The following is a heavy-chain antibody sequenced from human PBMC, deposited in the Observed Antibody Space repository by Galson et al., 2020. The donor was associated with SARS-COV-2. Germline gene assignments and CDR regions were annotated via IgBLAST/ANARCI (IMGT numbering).Heavy chain of an antibody. Sequence: SETLSLTCAVYGGSFSGYYWNWIRQPPGKGLEWIGEINHSGSTNYNPSLKSRVTISVDTSKNEFSLKLSSVTAADTAVYYCARGANDASPTSPKVFPLSLDSTPQDGNVVIFD. CDR2: INHSGST. J-gene: IGHJ3*01. D-gene: IGHD1-1*01. CDR3: ARGANDASPTSPKVFPLSLDSTPQDGNVVIFD. V-gene: IGHV4-34*01. CDR1: GGSFSGYY.